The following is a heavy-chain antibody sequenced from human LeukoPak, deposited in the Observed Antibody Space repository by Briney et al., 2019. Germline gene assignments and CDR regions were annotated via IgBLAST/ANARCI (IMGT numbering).Heavy chain of an antibody. D-gene: IGHD2-2*01. J-gene: IGHJ6*03. V-gene: IGHV1-18*04. CDR1: GYTFTSYY. Sequence: ASVKVSCKASGYTFTSYYMHWVRQAPGQGLEWMGWISAYNGNTNYAQKLQGRVTMTTDTSTSTAYMELRSLRSDDTAVYYCARDIVQYCSSTSCYVGYYYYYMDVWGKGTTVTISS. CDR2: ISAYNGNT. CDR3: ARDIVQYCSSTSCYVGYYYYYMDV.